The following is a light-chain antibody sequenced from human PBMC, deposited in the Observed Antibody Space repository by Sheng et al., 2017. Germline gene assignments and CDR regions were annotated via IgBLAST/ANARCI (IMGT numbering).Light chain of an antibody. V-gene: IGKV2-28*01. Sequence: DIVMTQSPLSLPVTPGEPASISCRSSQSLLHSNGYNYLDWYLQKPGQSPQLLIYLGFNRVSGVPDRFSGSGSGTDFTLKISRVEAEDVGVYYCMQSLQTPWTFGQGTKVEIK. J-gene: IGKJ1*01. CDR3: MQSLQTPWT. CDR2: LGF. CDR1: QSLLHSNGYNY.